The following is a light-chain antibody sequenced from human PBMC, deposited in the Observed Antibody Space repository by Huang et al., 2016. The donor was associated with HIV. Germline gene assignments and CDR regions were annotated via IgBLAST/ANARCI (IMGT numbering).Light chain of an antibody. CDR2: DGS. J-gene: IGKJ1*01. Sequence: EIVLTQSPGTLSLSPGERATLSCGASQTVSSTSVAWYQQKPGRAPRLLIYDGSNRASGLPNRFSGRGSGTDFTLTISRLEPEDFAVYYCQQYGSSPWTFGQGSKVEIK. V-gene: IGKV3D-20*01. CDR3: QQYGSSPWT. CDR1: QTVSSTS.